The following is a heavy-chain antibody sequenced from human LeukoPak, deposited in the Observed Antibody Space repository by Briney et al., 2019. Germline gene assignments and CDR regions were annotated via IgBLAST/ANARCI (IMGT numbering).Heavy chain of an antibody. CDR2: IYHSGCT. V-gene: IGHV4-38-2*01. Sequence: PSETLSLTCAVSGYSISSGYYWGWIRQPPGKGLEWIGSIYHSGCTYYNPPLKSRVTISVDTSKNQFSLKLSSVTAADTAVYYCANGGDFYYFDYWGQGTLVTVSS. CDR1: GYSISSGYY. J-gene: IGHJ4*02. D-gene: IGHD2/OR15-2a*01. CDR3: ANGGDFYYFDY.